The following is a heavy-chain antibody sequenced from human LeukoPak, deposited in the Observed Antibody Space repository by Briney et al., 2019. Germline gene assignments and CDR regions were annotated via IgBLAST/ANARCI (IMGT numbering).Heavy chain of an antibody. V-gene: IGHV3-7*01. CDR3: SGRDSSRSPRAY. Sequence: GGSLRLSCAASGLTFTDFWMNWVRQAPGRGLEWVANMKPDGSEKYYVDSVKGRFAISRDNAKNEVYLEMNSLRAEDTGVYYCSGRDSSRSPRAYWGQGTLVSVSS. CDR2: MKPDGSEK. D-gene: IGHD2-2*01. J-gene: IGHJ4*02. CDR1: GLTFTDFW.